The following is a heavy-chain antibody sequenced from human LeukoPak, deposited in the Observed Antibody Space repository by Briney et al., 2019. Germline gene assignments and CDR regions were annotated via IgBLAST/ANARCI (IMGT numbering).Heavy chain of an antibody. V-gene: IGHV3-11*04. J-gene: IGHJ4*02. Sequence: PVGSLRLSCAVSGFTFNIYYMSWIRQAPGKGLEWISYIGLHGYPLDYADSVRGRFTISRDNAQNSLYLDMNSLRDEDTAVYYCGRKDFGSGSFTYWGQGTLVTVSS. CDR2: IGLHGYPL. D-gene: IGHD1-26*01. CDR1: GFTFNIYY. CDR3: GRKDFGSGSFTY.